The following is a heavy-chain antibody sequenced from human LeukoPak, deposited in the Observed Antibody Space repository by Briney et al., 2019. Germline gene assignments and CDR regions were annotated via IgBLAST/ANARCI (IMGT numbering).Heavy chain of an antibody. CDR3: ARDRADPDYGDYVFAY. V-gene: IGHV3-7*01. J-gene: IGHJ4*02. CDR1: GFTFSNYW. Sequence: PGGSLRLSCAASGFTFSNYWMSWVRQAPGKGLEWVANIKQDRSEKYYVDSVKGRFTISRDNAKNSLYLNIHSLRAEDTAVYYCARDRADPDYGDYVFAYWGQGTLVTVSS. D-gene: IGHD4-17*01. CDR2: IKQDRSEK.